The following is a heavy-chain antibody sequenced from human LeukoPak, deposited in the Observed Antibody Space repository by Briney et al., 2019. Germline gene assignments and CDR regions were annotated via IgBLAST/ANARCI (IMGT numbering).Heavy chain of an antibody. J-gene: IGHJ3*02. D-gene: IGHD3-22*01. CDR2: ISGNSSTI. CDR3: AREYYYDSSGYYRGPRDAFDI. CDR1: GFTFSSYC. Sequence: GSLRLSCAASGFTFSSYCMTWVRQAPGKGLEWVSYISGNSSTIYYADSVKGRFTISRDNAKNSLYLQINSMRAEDTAVYYCAREYYYDSSGYYRGPRDAFDIWGQGTMVTVSS. V-gene: IGHV3-48*04.